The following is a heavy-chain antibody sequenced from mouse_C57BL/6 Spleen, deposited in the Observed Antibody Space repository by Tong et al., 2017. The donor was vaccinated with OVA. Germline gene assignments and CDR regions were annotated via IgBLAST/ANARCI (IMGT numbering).Heavy chain of an antibody. J-gene: IGHJ3*01. D-gene: IGHD2-3*01. V-gene: IGHV5-6*01. CDR1: GFTFSDYY. CDR3: ARQMMVTTLFAY. CDR2: ISSGGSYT. Sequence: EVQLVESGGDLVKPGGSLKLSCAASGFTFSDYYMYWVRQTPDKRLEWVATISSGGSYTYYPDSVKGRFTISRDNAKNTLYLQMSSLKSEDTAMYYCARQMMVTTLFAYWGQGTLVTVSA.